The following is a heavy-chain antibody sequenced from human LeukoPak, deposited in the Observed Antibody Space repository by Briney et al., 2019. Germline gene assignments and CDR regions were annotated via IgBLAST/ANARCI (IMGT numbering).Heavy chain of an antibody. D-gene: IGHD1-26*01. V-gene: IGHV1-3*01. CDR2: INVGNGNT. CDR3: ARVGKGATTGRWIWFDP. Sequence: AASEKVSCKASGYTFTSNPMYWVRQAPGQRLEWMGWINVGNGNTKYSQNLQDRVTITRDTSASTAYMELSSLRSEDTAVYYCARVGKGATTGRWIWFDPWGQGTLVTVSP. J-gene: IGHJ5*02. CDR1: GYTFTSNP.